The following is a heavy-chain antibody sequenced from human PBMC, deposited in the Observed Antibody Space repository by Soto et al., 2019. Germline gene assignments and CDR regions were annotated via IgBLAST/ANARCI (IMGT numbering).Heavy chain of an antibody. V-gene: IGHV3-48*02. Sequence: EVQLVESGGGLVQPGGSLRLSCAASGFTFSSYSMNWVRQAPGKGLEWVSYISSSSSTIYYADSVKGRFTISRDNAKNTLYLQMNSLRDEDTAVYYWARPEYSSSSYGMDVWGQGTTVTVSS. J-gene: IGHJ6*02. D-gene: IGHD6-6*01. CDR3: ARPEYSSSSYGMDV. CDR1: GFTFSSYS. CDR2: ISSSSSTI.